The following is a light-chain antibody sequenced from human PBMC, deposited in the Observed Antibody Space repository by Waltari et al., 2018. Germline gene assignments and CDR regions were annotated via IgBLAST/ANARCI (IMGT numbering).Light chain of an antibody. V-gene: IGLV2-14*01. CDR2: EVT. J-gene: IGLJ3*02. CDR3: TSYTTRTTWV. Sequence: QSALTQPASVSGSPGQSITISCTGTSSDVGAYKFVSWYQQHAGEAPKLIIFEVTNRPPGCSNRFSGSKSGNTASLTISGLQAEDEADYHCTSYTTRTTWVFGGGTKLTVL. CDR1: SSDVGAYKF.